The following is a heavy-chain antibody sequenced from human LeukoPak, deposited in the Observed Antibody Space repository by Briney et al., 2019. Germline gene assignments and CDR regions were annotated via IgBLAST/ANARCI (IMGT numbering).Heavy chain of an antibody. CDR3: AKTAPDDFWSGSYYFYGMDV. Sequence: GESLQISCKGSGSFFTSYWIAWVRPRPGKGLEWMGTIYPADSDARYSPSFQGQVTISADKSIDTAYLQWSILKASDTAIYYCAKTAPDDFWSGSYYFYGMDVWGQGTTVTVSS. J-gene: IGHJ6*02. V-gene: IGHV5-51*01. CDR2: IYPADSDA. CDR1: GSFFTSYW. D-gene: IGHD3-3*01.